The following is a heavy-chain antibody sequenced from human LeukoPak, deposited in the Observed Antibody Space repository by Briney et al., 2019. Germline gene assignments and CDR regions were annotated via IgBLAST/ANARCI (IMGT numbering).Heavy chain of an antibody. J-gene: IGHJ4*02. CDR2: ISYDGSNK. D-gene: IGHD4-17*01. Sequence: GRSLRLSCAASGFTFSSYGMHWVPRAPGKGLEWVAVISYDGSNKYYADSVKGRFTISRDNSKNTLYLQMNSLRAEDTAVYYCAKDVSNGDYGDYAEVDYWGQGTLVTVSS. V-gene: IGHV3-30*18. CDR3: AKDVSNGDYGDYAEVDY. CDR1: GFTFSSYG.